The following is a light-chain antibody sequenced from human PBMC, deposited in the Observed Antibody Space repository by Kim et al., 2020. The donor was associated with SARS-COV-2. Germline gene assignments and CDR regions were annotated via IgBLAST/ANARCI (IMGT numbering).Light chain of an antibody. CDR3: QVWDTDTDDYV. J-gene: IGLJ1*01. Sequence: APRQTARITCGGNNIGGHSVHWYQQKPGQAPVLVIYYDRDRPSGIPERFSGSKAATTATLTISRVEAGDEADYYCQVWDTDTDDYVFGTGTKVTVL. V-gene: IGLV3-21*01. CDR1: NIGGHS. CDR2: YDR.